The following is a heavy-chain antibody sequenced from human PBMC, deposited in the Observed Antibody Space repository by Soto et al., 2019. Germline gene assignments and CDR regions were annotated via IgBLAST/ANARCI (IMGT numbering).Heavy chain of an antibody. Sequence: GGSLKLSVAASGFTFSSYSMNWVRQAPGKGLEGVSSISSSSIYINYADSVKGRFTISRDNAKNSLYLQMNSLRAEDTAVYYCARAAAARRGYYYGMDVWGQGTTVTVSS. CDR1: GFTFSSYS. CDR3: ARAAAARRGYYYGMDV. V-gene: IGHV3-21*01. CDR2: ISSSSIYI. J-gene: IGHJ6*02. D-gene: IGHD6-6*01.